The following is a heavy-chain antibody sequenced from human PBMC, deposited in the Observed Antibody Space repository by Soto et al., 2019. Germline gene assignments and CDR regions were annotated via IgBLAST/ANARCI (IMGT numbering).Heavy chain of an antibody. Sequence: GSGPTLVNPTQTLTLTCTFSGFSLSTSGMRVSWIRQTPGKALEWLARIDRDDDKFYSTSLKTRLTISKDTSKNQVVLTMTNMDPVDTATYYCARGHSGNWFDSWGHATLVTVS. CDR1: GFSLSTSGMR. CDR3: ARGHSGNWFDS. CDR2: IDRDDDK. V-gene: IGHV2-70*04. D-gene: IGHD3-10*01. J-gene: IGHJ5*01.